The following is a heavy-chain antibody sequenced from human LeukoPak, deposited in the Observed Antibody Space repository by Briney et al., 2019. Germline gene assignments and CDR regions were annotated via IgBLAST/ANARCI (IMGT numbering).Heavy chain of an antibody. Sequence: GGSLRLSCAASGFTFSSYAMSWVRRAPGKGLEWVSAISGSGGSTYYADSVKGRFTISRDNSKNTLYLQMNSLRAEDTAVYYRAKAGDYDYIWGSYRIFDYWGQGTLVTVSS. CDR3: AKAGDYDYIWGSYRIFDY. J-gene: IGHJ4*02. D-gene: IGHD3-16*02. CDR2: ISGSGGST. CDR1: GFTFSSYA. V-gene: IGHV3-23*01.